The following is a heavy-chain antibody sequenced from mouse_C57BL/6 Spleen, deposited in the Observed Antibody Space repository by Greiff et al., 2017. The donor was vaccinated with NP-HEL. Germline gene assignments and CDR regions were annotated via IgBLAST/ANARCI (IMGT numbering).Heavy chain of an antibody. Sequence: VQLQQSGAELARPGASVKLSCKASGYTFTSYGISWVKQRTGQGLEWIGEIYPRSGNTYYNEKFKGKATLTADKSYSTAYMELRSLTSEDSAVYFCARRDSSGYEAYWGQGTLVTVSA. CDR1: GYTFTSYG. D-gene: IGHD3-2*02. J-gene: IGHJ3*01. CDR3: ARRDSSGYEAY. CDR2: IYPRSGNT. V-gene: IGHV1-81*01.